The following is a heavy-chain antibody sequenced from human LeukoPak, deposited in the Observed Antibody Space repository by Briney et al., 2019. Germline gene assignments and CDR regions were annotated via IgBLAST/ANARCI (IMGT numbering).Heavy chain of an antibody. D-gene: IGHD6-13*01. J-gene: IGHJ4*02. V-gene: IGHV3-72*01. CDR1: GFTFSDSS. CDR3: ATSSWYRLAY. CDR2: FRNKADSYTA. Sequence: PGGSLRLSCAASGFTFSDSSMSWVRQAPGKGLEWVGRFRNKADSYTAEYAATVKGTFTISRDESKNSLYLQISSLETEDAAVYYCATSSWYRLAYWGQGSLVTVSS.